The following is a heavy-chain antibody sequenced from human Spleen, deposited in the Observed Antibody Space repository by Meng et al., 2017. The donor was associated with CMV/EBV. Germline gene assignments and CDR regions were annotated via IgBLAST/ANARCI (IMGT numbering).Heavy chain of an antibody. D-gene: IGHD2-2*01. V-gene: IGHV1-18*01. CDR3: ARDLVRYCSSTSCVNPADY. CDR1: GYSFTKYG. CDR2: ISGYTGNT. Sequence: ASVKVSCKASGYSFTKYGISWVRQAPGQGLEWMGWISGYTGNTNYAQMFQGRVTMTTDTSTSTAYMELRSLRSDDTAVYFCARDLVRYCSSTSCVNPADYWGQGTLVTVSS. J-gene: IGHJ4*02.